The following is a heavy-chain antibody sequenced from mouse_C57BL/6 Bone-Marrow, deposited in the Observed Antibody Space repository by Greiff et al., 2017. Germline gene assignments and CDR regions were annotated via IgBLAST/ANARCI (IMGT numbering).Heavy chain of an antibody. CDR3: TSELVVALPWYFDV. CDR2: IDPETGGT. CDR1: GYTFTDYE. V-gene: IGHV1-15*01. J-gene: IGHJ1*03. D-gene: IGHD1-1*01. Sequence: VKLMESGAELVRPGASVTLSCKASGYTFTDYEMHWVKQTPVHGLEWIGAIDPETGGTAYNQKFKGKAILTADKSSSTAYMERRSLTSEDSAVAYGTSELVVALPWYFDVWGTGTTVTVSS.